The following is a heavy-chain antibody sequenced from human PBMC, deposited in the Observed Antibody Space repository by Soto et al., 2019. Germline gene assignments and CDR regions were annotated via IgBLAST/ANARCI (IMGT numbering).Heavy chain of an antibody. Sequence: EVQLLESGGGLVQPGGSLRLSCAASGFTFSNYAMSWVRQAPGKGLEWVSTISGAGGATFYADSVKGRFTISRDNSKSTLLLQLDSLRAEDTAICYCAKDHGTYASVGGDYWGQGTLVTVSS. V-gene: IGHV3-23*01. CDR2: ISGAGGAT. D-gene: IGHD1-26*01. CDR1: GFTFSNYA. J-gene: IGHJ4*02. CDR3: AKDHGTYASVGGDY.